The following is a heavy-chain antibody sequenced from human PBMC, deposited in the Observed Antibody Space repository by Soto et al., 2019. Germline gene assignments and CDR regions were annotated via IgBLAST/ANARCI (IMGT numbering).Heavy chain of an antibody. CDR1: GFPFDDYS. CDR2: INRDGGST. CDR3: ARAPGFYGAFFDY. Sequence: PGGSLRLSCAVFGFPFDDYSMSWVRQAPGKGLEWVSGINRDGGSTSYADSVKGRFTISRDNAKNSLYLQMNSLRVEDTALYYCARAPGFYGAFFDYWGQGTLVTVSS. J-gene: IGHJ4*02. D-gene: IGHD4-17*01. V-gene: IGHV3-20*04.